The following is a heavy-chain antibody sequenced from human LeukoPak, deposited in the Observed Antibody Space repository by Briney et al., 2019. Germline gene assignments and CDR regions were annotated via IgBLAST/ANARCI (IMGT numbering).Heavy chain of an antibody. CDR3: ALYSTSSAY. Sequence: PGGSLRLSCSASGFTFSSYAMHWARQAPGKGLEYVSAISSNGGSTYYADSVKGRFTISRDNSTNTLYLQMSSLRAEDTAVYYSALYSTSSAYWGQGTLVTVPS. CDR1: GFTFSSYA. J-gene: IGHJ1*01. V-gene: IGHV3-64D*06. D-gene: IGHD6-13*01. CDR2: ISSNGGST.